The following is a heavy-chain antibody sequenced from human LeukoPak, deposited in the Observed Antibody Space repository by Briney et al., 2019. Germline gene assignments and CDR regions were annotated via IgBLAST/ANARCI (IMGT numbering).Heavy chain of an antibody. CDR3: ARVQVAAAGTSYFQH. Sequence: ASVKVSCKASGYTFTGYYMHWVRQAPGQGLEWMGWINPNSGGTNYAQKFQGRVTMTRDTSISTAYMELSRLRSGDTAVYYCARVQVAAAGTSYFQHWGQGTLVTVSS. CDR1: GYTFTGYY. CDR2: INPNSGGT. D-gene: IGHD6-13*01. J-gene: IGHJ1*01. V-gene: IGHV1-2*02.